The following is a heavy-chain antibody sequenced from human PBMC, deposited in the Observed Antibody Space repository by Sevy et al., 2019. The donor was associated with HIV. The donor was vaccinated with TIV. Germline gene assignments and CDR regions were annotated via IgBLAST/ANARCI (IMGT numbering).Heavy chain of an antibody. CDR1: GFTFSTYG. J-gene: IGHJ4*02. D-gene: IGHD1-1*01. CDR3: AKDGGWYNYAQSDD. V-gene: IGHV3-30*18. CDR2: ISYDGVKT. Sequence: GGSLRLSCSASGFTFSTYGMHWVRQAPGKGLEWVAVISYDGVKTYYTDSMKGRFTISRDNSKNTLYLQMNSLRVEDTAIYYCAKDGGWYNYAQSDDWGLGTLVTVSS.